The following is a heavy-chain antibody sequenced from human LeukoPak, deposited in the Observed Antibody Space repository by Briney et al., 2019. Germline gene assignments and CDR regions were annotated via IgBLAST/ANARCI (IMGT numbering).Heavy chain of an antibody. D-gene: IGHD3-10*01. J-gene: IGHJ6*02. V-gene: IGHV4-59*01. CDR3: ARGGLWFGELLLSYYYYGMDV. CDR1: GGSISSYY. CDR2: IYYGGST. Sequence: SETLSLTCTVSGGSISSYYWSWIRQPPGKGLEWIGYIYYGGSTNYNPSLKSRVTISVDTSKNQFSLKLSSVTAADTAVYYCARGGLWFGELLLSYYYYGMDVWGQGTTVTVSS.